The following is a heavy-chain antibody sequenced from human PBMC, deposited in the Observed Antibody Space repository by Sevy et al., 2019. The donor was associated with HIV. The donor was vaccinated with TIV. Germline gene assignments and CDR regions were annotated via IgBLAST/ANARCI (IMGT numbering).Heavy chain of an antibody. CDR3: ARGLDYYDRSGYPDY. J-gene: IGHJ4*02. CDR1: EFTFSNFW. V-gene: IGHV3-7*03. CDR2: IKQDGSEK. Sequence: GGSLRLSCVASEFTFSNFWMSWVRQAPGKGLEWVANIKQDGSEKNYVDSVKGRFTISRDNANNSMYLEMNSLRAEDPAVYSCARGLDYYDRSGYPDYWGQGTLVTVSS. D-gene: IGHD3-22*01.